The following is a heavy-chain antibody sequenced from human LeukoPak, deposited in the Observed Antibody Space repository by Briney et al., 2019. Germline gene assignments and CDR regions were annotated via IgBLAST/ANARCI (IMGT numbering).Heavy chain of an antibody. Sequence: GGSLRLSCAASGFTFSSHWMSWVRQAPGKGLEWVGRIKSKTDGGTTDYAAPVKGRFTISRDDSKNTLYLQMNSLKTEDTAVYYCTTDSGYCSGGSCYFAFDIWGQGTMVTVSS. CDR3: TTDSGYCSGGSCYFAFDI. D-gene: IGHD2-15*01. CDR2: IKSKTDGGTT. V-gene: IGHV3-15*01. J-gene: IGHJ3*02. CDR1: GFTFSSHW.